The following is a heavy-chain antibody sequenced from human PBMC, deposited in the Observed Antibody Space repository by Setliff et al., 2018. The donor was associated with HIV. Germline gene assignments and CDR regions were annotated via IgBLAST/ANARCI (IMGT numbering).Heavy chain of an antibody. J-gene: IGHJ4*02. CDR2: IVVGSGNT. CDR3: ARLRITMIMMLNYFDY. CDR1: GFTFTSSA. V-gene: IGHV1-58*02. Sequence: GASVKVSCKASGFTFTSSAMQWVRQARGQRLEWIGWIVVGSGNTNYAQKFQERVTITRDMSTSTAYMELSSLRSEDTAVYFCARLRITMIMMLNYFDYWGQGTLVTVSS. D-gene: IGHD3-22*01.